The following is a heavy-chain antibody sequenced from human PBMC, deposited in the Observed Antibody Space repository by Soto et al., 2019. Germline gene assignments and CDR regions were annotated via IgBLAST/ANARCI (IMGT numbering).Heavy chain of an antibody. CDR2: IKQDGSEK. V-gene: IGHV3-7*04. CDR3: ARGKGYFDP. D-gene: IGHD1-1*01. J-gene: IGHJ5*02. Sequence: EVQLVESGGGLVQPGGSLRLSCAASGFTFSGYWMSWLRQVPGEGPEWVANIKQDGSEKYYVNSVRCRFSISRDNAKNSLYLQMSSVRVDDTAVYYCARGKGYFDPWGQGTLVTVSS. CDR1: GFTFSGYW.